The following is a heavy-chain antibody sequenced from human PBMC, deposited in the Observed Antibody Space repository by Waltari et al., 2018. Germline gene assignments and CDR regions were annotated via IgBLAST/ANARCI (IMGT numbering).Heavy chain of an antibody. CDR2: TRNKANSYTT. J-gene: IGHJ4*02. Sequence: EVQLVESGGGLVQPGGSLRLSCAASGFTFSDHYMDWVRQAPGKGLEWVGRTRNKANSYTTEYAASVKGRFTISRDDSKNSLYLQMNSLKTEDTAVYYCARAGYDFWSGYYTGYDYWGQGTLVTVSS. V-gene: IGHV3-72*01. CDR1: GFTFSDHY. D-gene: IGHD3-3*01. CDR3: ARAGYDFWSGYYTGYDY.